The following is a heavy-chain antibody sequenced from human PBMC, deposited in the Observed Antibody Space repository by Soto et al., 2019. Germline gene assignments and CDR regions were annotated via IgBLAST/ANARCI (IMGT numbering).Heavy chain of an antibody. CDR1: GFSLSTSGMC. CDR3: ARSTRNPSLDTAMVETTSDY. D-gene: IGHD5-18*01. CDR2: IDWDDDK. V-gene: IGHV2-70*01. J-gene: IGHJ4*02. Sequence: SGPTLVNPTQTLTLTCTFSGFSLSTSGMCVSWIRQPPGKALEWLALIDWDDDKYYSASLKTRLTISKDTSKNQVVLTMTNMDPVDTATYYCARSTRNPSLDTAMVETTSDYWGQGTLVTVSS.